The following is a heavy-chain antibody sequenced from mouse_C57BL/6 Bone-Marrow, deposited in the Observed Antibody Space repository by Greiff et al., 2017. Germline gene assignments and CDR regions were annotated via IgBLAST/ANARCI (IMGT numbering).Heavy chain of an antibody. D-gene: IGHD2-1*01. Sequence: QVQLKESGAELVKPGASVKMSCKASGYTFTTYPIEWMKQNHGKSLEWIGNFHPYNDDTKYNEKFKGKDTLTVEKSSSTVYLELSRLTSDDSAVXYCARGGNYGGYYFDYWGQGTTLTVSS. CDR1: GYTFTTYP. CDR2: FHPYNDDT. CDR3: ARGGNYGGYYFDY. J-gene: IGHJ2*01. V-gene: IGHV1-47*01.